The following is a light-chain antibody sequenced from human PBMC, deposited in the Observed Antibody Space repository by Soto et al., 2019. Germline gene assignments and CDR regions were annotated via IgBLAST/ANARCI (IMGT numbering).Light chain of an antibody. CDR3: EMFNKWPWT. CDR1: QSVSSN. J-gene: IGKJ1*01. V-gene: IGKV3-15*01. CDR2: GAS. Sequence: EIVMTQSPATLSVSPGERATLSCRASQSVSSNLAWYQQKPGQAPRLLIYGASTRATGIPARFSGSGSGTEFTRSISSLQPDDFAVYYCEMFNKWPWTFVHG.